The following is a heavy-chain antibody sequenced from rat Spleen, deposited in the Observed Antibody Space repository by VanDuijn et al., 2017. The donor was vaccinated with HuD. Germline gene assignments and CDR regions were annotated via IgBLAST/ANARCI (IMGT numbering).Heavy chain of an antibody. V-gene: IGHV5-25*01. D-gene: IGHD4-3*01. CDR2: ISYDGSTP. Sequence: EVQLVESGGGLVQPGRSMKLSCAASEFTFSNYDMAWVRQAPTKGLEWVTSISYDGSTPYYRNSVRGRFTISRDNAKSTLYLQMDSLRSEDTATYYCARHNSGYFDYWGQGVMVTVSS. CDR3: ARHNSGYFDY. CDR1: EFTFSNYD. J-gene: IGHJ2*01.